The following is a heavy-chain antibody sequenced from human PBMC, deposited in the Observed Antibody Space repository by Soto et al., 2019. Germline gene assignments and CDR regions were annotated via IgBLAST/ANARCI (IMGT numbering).Heavy chain of an antibody. CDR1: GFTVSSNY. CDR3: ARGGSDAPGNDAFDI. Sequence: GGSLRLSCAASGFTVSSNYMSWVRQAPGKGLEWVSVIYSGGSTYYADSVKGRFTISRDNSKNTLYLQMNSLRAEDTAVYYCARGGSDAPGNDAFDIWGQGTMVTVSS. D-gene: IGHD3-10*01. V-gene: IGHV3-66*01. CDR2: IYSGGST. J-gene: IGHJ3*02.